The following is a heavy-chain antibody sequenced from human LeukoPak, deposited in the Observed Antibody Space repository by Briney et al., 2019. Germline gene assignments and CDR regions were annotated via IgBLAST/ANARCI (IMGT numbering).Heavy chain of an antibody. CDR3: AKDGYSSGWYDY. J-gene: IGHJ4*02. CDR2: ISGSGGST. V-gene: IGHV3-23*01. CDR1: GFTFSSYA. D-gene: IGHD6-19*01. Sequence: PGGPLRLSCAASGFTFSSYAMSWVRQAPGKGLEWVSTISGSGGSTYYADSVKGRFTISRDNSKNTLYLQMNSLRAEDTAVYYCAKDGYSSGWYDYWGQGTLVTVSS.